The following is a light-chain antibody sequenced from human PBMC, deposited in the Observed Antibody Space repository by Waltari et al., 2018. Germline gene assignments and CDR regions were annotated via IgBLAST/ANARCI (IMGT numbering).Light chain of an antibody. J-gene: IGKJ4*01. CDR3: QQYNRWPPLT. V-gene: IGKV3D-15*01. Sequence: TLSVSPGERVTLSCRASQSIATDLAWYQHKPGQAPRLLIYHASTRATDIPSRFRGSGSGTDFTLTISGLQSEDSAVYYCQQYNRWPPLTFGGGTKVEI. CDR2: HAS. CDR1: QSIATD.